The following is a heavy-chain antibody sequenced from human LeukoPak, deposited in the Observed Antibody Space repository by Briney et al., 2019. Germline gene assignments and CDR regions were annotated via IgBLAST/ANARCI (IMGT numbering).Heavy chain of an antibody. Sequence: GGSLRLSCAASGFTFSSYSMNWVRQAPGKGLEWVSSISSSSSYIYYADSVKGRFTISRDNAKNSLYLQMNSLRAEDTAVYYCARRPAPFDWLLFAFDIWGQGTMVTVSS. CDR1: GFTFSSYS. J-gene: IGHJ3*02. CDR2: ISSSSSYI. D-gene: IGHD3-9*01. CDR3: ARRPAPFDWLLFAFDI. V-gene: IGHV3-21*01.